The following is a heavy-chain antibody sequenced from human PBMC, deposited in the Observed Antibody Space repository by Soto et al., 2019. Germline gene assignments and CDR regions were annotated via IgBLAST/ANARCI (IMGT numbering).Heavy chain of an antibody. CDR1: GFSFSGCS. J-gene: IGHJ4*02. Sequence: VQLVESGGGVVQPGRSLRLSCAASGFSFSGCSMYWVRQASGRGLEWVGRIRSKAYSYATAYGASLKGRFSIFRDDTKNTAYLQINSLKSEDTAVYYCLTSIREATRDFDYWGQGTLVTVSS. CDR3: LTSIREATRDFDY. CDR2: IRSKAYSYAT. D-gene: IGHD5-12*01. V-gene: IGHV3-73*01.